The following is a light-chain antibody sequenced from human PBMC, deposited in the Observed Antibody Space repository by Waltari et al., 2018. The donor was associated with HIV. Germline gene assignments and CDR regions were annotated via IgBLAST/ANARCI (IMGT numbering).Light chain of an antibody. Sequence: EIVMTQSPATLSVSPGERATLSCRASHGVSSSLAWYQQRPVQAPRLLIYGASTRAAGIPARFSGSGSGTEFTLTISSLQSEDFALYYCQQYYNWPPWTFGQGTKVEIK. CDR2: GAS. J-gene: IGKJ1*01. CDR3: QQYYNWPPWT. V-gene: IGKV3-15*01. CDR1: HGVSSS.